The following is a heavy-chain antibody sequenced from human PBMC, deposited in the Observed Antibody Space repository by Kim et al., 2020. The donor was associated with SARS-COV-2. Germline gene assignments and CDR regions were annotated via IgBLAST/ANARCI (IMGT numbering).Heavy chain of an antibody. V-gene: IGHV2-5*02. CDR3: AHSDSETDIYCSGGSCYSGGGIDY. CDR2: IYWDDDK. Sequence: SGPTLVKPTQTLTLTCTFSGFSLSTSGVGVGWIRQPPGKALEWLALIYWDDDKRYSPSLKSRLTITKDTSKNQVVLTMTNMDPVDTATYYCAHSDSETDIYCSGGSCYSGGGIDYWGQGTLVTVSS. J-gene: IGHJ4*02. CDR1: GFSLSTSGVG. D-gene: IGHD2-15*01.